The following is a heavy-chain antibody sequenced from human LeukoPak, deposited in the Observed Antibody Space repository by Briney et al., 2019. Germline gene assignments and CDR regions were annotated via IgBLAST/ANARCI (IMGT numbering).Heavy chain of an antibody. CDR3: ARRPSDYGDYVSYFDY. CDR1: GFSFISYG. CDR2: ISDDGRRK. Sequence: GGSLRLSCAASGFSFISYGMHWVRQAPGKGLEWVGVISDDGRRKDYADSVKGRFTISRDNSKDTLYLQMNSLRAEDTAVYYCARRPSDYGDYVSYFDYWGQGTLVTVSS. V-gene: IGHV3-30*03. J-gene: IGHJ4*02. D-gene: IGHD4-17*01.